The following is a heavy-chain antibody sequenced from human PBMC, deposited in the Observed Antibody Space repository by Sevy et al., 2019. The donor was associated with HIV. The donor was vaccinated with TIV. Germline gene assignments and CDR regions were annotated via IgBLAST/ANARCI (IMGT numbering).Heavy chain of an antibody. CDR1: GFTFRTYS. Sequence: GGSLRLSCAASGFTFRTYSMNWVRQAPGKGLEWLSSISDDSRYIYYSDSVKGRFTISRANAKNLLYLQMNSLRDEDTAVYYCAREYDRGSFDYWGQGTLVTVSS. CDR3: AREYDRGSFDY. CDR2: ISDDSRYI. J-gene: IGHJ4*02. D-gene: IGHD3-16*01. V-gene: IGHV3-21*01.